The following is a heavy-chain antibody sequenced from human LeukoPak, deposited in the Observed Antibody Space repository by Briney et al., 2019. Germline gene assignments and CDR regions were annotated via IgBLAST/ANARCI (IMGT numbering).Heavy chain of an antibody. V-gene: IGHV4-4*02. CDR1: GGSISSSNW. J-gene: IGHJ4*02. CDR2: IYHSGST. CDR3: ARVRGRYASMVRGVLFDY. Sequence: SETLSLTCAVSGGSISSSNWWSWVRPPPGKGLEWIGEIYHSGSTNYNPSLKSRVTISVDKSKNQFSLKLSSVTAADTAVYYCARVRGRYASMVRGVLFDYWGQGTLGTVSA. D-gene: IGHD3-10*01.